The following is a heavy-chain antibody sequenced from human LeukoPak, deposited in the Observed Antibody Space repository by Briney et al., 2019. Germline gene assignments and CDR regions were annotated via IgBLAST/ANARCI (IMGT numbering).Heavy chain of an antibody. D-gene: IGHD2-2*01. Sequence: GGSLRLSCAASGFTFSSYAMSWVRQAPGKGLEWVSPISGSGGSTYYADSVKGRFTISRDNSKNTLYLQMNSLRAEDTAVYYCAKGEYQPPLREDVWGQGTTVTVSS. CDR1: GFTFSSYA. CDR2: ISGSGGST. CDR3: AKGEYQPPLREDV. V-gene: IGHV3-23*01. J-gene: IGHJ6*02.